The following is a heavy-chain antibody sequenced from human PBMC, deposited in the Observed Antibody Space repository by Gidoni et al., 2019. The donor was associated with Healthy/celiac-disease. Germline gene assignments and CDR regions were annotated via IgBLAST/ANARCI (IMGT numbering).Heavy chain of an antibody. D-gene: IGHD2-8*01. CDR3: ASSNAHCTNGVCYNAFDI. CDR2: IIPIFGTA. Sequence: QVQLVQSGAEVKKPGSSVKVSCKASGGTFSGYAISWVRQAPGQGLEWMGGIIPIFGTANYAQKFQGRVTITADESTSTAYMELSSLRSEDTAVYYCASSNAHCTNGVCYNAFDIWGQGTMVTVSS. CDR1: GGTFSGYA. V-gene: IGHV1-69*01. J-gene: IGHJ3*02.